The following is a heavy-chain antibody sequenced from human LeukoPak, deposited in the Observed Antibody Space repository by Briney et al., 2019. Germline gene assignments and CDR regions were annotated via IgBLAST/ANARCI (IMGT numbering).Heavy chain of an antibody. J-gene: IGHJ4*02. D-gene: IGHD3-16*01. CDR3: ARVTLKTLGFEY. CDR2: INPDSGGT. Sequence: ASVKVSCKASGYIFTNYYMHWVRQAPGQGLEWMGWINPDSGGTNYAQKFQGRVTMTRDTSISTAYMELNRLRSDDTAVYYCARVTLKTLGFEYWGQGTLVTVSS. CDR1: GYIFTNYY. V-gene: IGHV1-2*02.